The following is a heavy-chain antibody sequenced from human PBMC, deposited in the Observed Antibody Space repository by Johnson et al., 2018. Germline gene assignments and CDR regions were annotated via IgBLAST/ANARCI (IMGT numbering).Heavy chain of an antibody. CDR2: IYPGDSDV. J-gene: IGHJ5*01. D-gene: IGHD6-13*01. V-gene: IGHV5-51*01. CDR3: ARQSSALSSNWFNY. CDR1: GYSFARYW. Sequence: VQLVQSGAALKKPGESLKISCKGSGYSFARYWIGWVRQVPGKGLEWMGIIYPGDSDVKYSPSFQGQVIISANKSISTVYLQWNSLKASASALYYCARQSSALSSNWFNYWGHGTLVTVSS.